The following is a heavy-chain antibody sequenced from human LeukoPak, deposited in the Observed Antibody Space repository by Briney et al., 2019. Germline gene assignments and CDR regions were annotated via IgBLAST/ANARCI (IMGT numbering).Heavy chain of an antibody. CDR2: IIPIFGTA. CDR1: GGTFSSYA. Sequence: GASVKVSCKASGGTFSSYAISWVRQAPGQGLEWMGGIIPIFGTANYAQKFQGRVTITADKSTSTAYMELSSLRSEDTAVYYCAGGSSGWFLNYYFDYWGQGTLVTVSS. D-gene: IGHD6-19*01. J-gene: IGHJ4*02. V-gene: IGHV1-69*06. CDR3: AGGSSGWFLNYYFDY.